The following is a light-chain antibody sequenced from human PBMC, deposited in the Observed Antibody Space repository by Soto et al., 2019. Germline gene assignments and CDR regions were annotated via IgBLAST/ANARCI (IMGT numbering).Light chain of an antibody. CDR3: QQYSTLPHT. CDR1: QSVTNRY. J-gene: IGKJ2*01. CDR2: GIS. V-gene: IGKV3-20*01. Sequence: ENGLTQSPGILSLSPGERATLSCRATQSVTNRYFAWYQQKPGQAPRLLIYGISSRATDIPDRFSGSGSGTDFTLTISRLEPEDFVVYYCQQYSTLPHTFGQGTKLEVK.